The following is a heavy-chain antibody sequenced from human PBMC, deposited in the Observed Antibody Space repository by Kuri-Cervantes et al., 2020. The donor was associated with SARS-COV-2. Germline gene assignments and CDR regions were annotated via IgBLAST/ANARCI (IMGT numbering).Heavy chain of an antibody. CDR1: GFTFSGYA. V-gene: IGHV3-23*01. J-gene: IGHJ4*02. D-gene: IGHD3-16*01. Sequence: LSLTCAASGFTFSGYAMSWVRQAPGKGLEWVSAISGSGGNTYYADSVKGRFTLSRDNAKNMLFLQRNSLRAEDTAVYYCVRDGGHLNFDYWGQGTLVTVSS. CDR3: VRDGGHLNFDY. CDR2: ISGSGGNT.